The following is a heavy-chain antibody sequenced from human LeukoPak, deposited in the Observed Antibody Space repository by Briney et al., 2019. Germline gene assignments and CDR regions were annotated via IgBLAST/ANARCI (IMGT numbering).Heavy chain of an antibody. D-gene: IGHD3-3*01. J-gene: IGHJ4*02. CDR3: AKDIRFLEWLFDY. Sequence: GGSLSLSCAASGFTFSSYAVSWVREAPGKGLECVSDISGSGGSTYYADSVKGRLTIYRDNSKNTLYLQMNSLRAEDTAVYYCAKDIRFLEWLFDYWGQGTPVTVSS. V-gene: IGHV3-23*01. CDR2: ISGSGGST. CDR1: GFTFSSYA.